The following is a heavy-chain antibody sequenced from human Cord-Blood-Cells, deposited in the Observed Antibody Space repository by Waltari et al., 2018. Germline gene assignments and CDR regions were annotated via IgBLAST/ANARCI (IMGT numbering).Heavy chain of an antibody. Sequence: QVQLQQWGAGLLKPSETLSLTCAVYGGSFSGYYWSWIRQPPGKGLEWIGEINHSGSTNYNPSLKSRVTISVDTSKNRFSLKLSSVTAADTAVYYCARGVAAAGSPYFDYWGQGTLVTVSS. CDR3: ARGVAAAGSPYFDY. V-gene: IGHV4-34*01. CDR2: INHSGST. D-gene: IGHD6-13*01. J-gene: IGHJ4*02. CDR1: GGSFSGYY.